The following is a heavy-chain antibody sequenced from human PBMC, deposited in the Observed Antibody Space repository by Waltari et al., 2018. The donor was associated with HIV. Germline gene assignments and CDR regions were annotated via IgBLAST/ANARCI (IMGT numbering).Heavy chain of an antibody. V-gene: IGHV3-7*04. D-gene: IGHD3-10*01. CDR2: IKQNGSEK. CDR1: EFTFSSYW. CDR3: ARGGFYGSGSKVN. J-gene: IGHJ4*02. Sequence: EVQLVAAGGGLVQPGGSLRPSCAASEFTFSSYWMRWVRKATGKGGEWVANIKQNGSEKYYVDSVNGRFTISRDNAENSLYLQMNSLRAEDTAVYYCARGGFYGSGSKVNWGQGTLVTVSS.